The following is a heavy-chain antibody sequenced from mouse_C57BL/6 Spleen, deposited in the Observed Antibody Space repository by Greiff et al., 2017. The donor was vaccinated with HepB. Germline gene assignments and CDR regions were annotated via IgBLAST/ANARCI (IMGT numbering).Heavy chain of an antibody. CDR3: ARHYYGSSWGYFDY. D-gene: IGHD1-1*01. CDR2: IYPGDGDT. CDR1: GYAFSSSW. J-gene: IGHJ2*01. Sequence: QVQLQQSGPELVKPGASVKISCKASGYAFSSSWMNWVKQRPGKGLEWIGRIYPGDGDTNYNGKFKGKATLTADKSFSTAYMQLSSLTSEDSAVYFCARHYYGSSWGYFDYWGQGTTLTVSS. V-gene: IGHV1-82*01.